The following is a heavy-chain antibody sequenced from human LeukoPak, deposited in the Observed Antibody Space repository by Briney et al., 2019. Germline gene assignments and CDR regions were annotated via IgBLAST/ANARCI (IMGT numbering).Heavy chain of an antibody. D-gene: IGHD2/OR15-2a*01. CDR3: ARGLASVWNRGSFDI. CDR2: IYTSGST. Sequence: PSETLSLTCTVSGGSISSGSYYWSWIRQPAGKGLEWIGRIYTSGSTNYNPSLKSRVTISVDTSKNQFSLKLSSVTAADTAVYYCARGLASVWNRGSFDIWGQGTMVTVSS. V-gene: IGHV4-61*02. J-gene: IGHJ3*02. CDR1: GGSISSGSYY.